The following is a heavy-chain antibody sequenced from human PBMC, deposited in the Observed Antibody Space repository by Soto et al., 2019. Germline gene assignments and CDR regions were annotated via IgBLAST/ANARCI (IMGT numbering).Heavy chain of an antibody. CDR2: INEDGSEK. Sequence: GGSVRLSCAASGFTFNSYWMRWVRQTPGKGLEWVANINEDGSEKFYVDSVKGRFTISRDNAKNSLYLQMNSLRAEDTAVYYYARSVAYSFDSWGQGRLVTLSS. CDR1: GFTFNSYW. CDR3: ARSVAYSFDS. V-gene: IGHV3-7*01. D-gene: IGHD2-21*01. J-gene: IGHJ5*01.